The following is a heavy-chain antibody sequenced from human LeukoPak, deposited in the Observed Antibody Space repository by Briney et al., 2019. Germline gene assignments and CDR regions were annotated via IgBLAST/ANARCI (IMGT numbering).Heavy chain of an antibody. J-gene: IGHJ4*02. Sequence: GGSLRLSCAASGFTFSTYWMTWVRQAPGKGLEWVANISQDGTDIHYVDSVKGRFTISRDNAKNSLFLQLNSLRAEDTAVYYCAREQDSSGYYTNFDYWGQGTLVTVSS. CDR2: ISQDGTDI. V-gene: IGHV3-7*01. D-gene: IGHD3-22*01. CDR3: AREQDSSGYYTNFDY. CDR1: GFTFSTYW.